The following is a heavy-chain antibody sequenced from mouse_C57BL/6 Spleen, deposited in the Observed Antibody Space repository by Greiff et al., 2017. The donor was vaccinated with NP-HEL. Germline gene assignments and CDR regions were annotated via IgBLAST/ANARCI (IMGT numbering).Heavy chain of an antibody. CDR2: IDPSDCET. Sequence: VQLQQPGAELVRPGSSVKLSCKASGYTFTSYWMHWVKQRPIQGLEWIGNIDPSDCETHYNQKFKDKATLTVDKSSSTAYMQLSSLTSEDSAVYYCARERDDGSSYRYIDVWGTGTTVTVSS. J-gene: IGHJ1*03. CDR1: GYTFTSYW. V-gene: IGHV1-52*01. D-gene: IGHD1-1*01. CDR3: ARERDDGSSYRYIDV.